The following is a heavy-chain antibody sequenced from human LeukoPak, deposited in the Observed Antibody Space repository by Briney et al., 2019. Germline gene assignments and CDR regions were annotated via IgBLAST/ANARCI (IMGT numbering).Heavy chain of an antibody. V-gene: IGHV3-30*02. Sequence: GGSLRLSCAASGFTFSSYGMHWVRQAPGKGLEWVAFIRYDGSNKYYADSVKGRFTISRDNSKNTLYLQMNSLRAEDTAVYYCAREGRHGGGTTDYWGQGTLVTVSS. D-gene: IGHD1-1*01. CDR3: AREGRHGGGTTDY. J-gene: IGHJ4*02. CDR2: IRYDGSNK. CDR1: GFTFSSYG.